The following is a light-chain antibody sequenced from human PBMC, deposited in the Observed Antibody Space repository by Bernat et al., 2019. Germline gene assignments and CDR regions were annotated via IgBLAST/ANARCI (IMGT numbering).Light chain of an antibody. CDR3: QHYSTWPYT. V-gene: IGKV3D-15*01. J-gene: IGKJ2*01. CDR1: QSVHIN. CDR2: DAT. Sequence: EIVMTQSPAALSLSPGDSATLSCRPSQSVHINLAWYQHKSGQAPRLLIYDATTRATGIPARFSGSGSGTEFTLTISSLQSEDFAVYYCQHYSTWPYTFGPGTKLQIQ.